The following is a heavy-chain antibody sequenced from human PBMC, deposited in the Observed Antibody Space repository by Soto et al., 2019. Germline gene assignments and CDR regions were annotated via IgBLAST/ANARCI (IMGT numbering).Heavy chain of an antibody. CDR1: GFTFSSYG. CDR2: ISYDGSNK. Sequence: PGGSLRLSCAASGFTFSSYGMHWVRQAPGKGLEWVAVISYDGSNKYYADSVKGRFTISRDNSKNTLYLQMNSLRAEDTAVYYCAKDRAHCSGGSCPNWFDPWGQGTLVTVS. D-gene: IGHD2-15*01. V-gene: IGHV3-30*18. CDR3: AKDRAHCSGGSCPNWFDP. J-gene: IGHJ5*02.